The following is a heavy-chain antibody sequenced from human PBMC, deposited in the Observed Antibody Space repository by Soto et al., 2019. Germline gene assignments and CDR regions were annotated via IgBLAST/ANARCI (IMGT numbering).Heavy chain of an antibody. Sequence: EVQLVESGGGLVQPGGSLRLSCAASGFTFSNYWMHWVRQAPGKGLVWVSRIHSDGISTSYADSVKGRFTISRDNAKNTLELQMNSLRAEETAVYYCTRLGYRYDNSFDYWGQGTLVTVSS. CDR1: GFTFSNYW. J-gene: IGHJ4*02. V-gene: IGHV3-74*01. D-gene: IGHD5-18*01. CDR3: TRLGYRYDNSFDY. CDR2: IHSDGIST.